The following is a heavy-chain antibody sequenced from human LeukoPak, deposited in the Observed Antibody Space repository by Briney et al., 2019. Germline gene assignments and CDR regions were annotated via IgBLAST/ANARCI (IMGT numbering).Heavy chain of an antibody. CDR3: AKGGRGTYCSSTSCYSALGFDY. J-gene: IGHJ4*02. D-gene: IGHD2-2*02. CDR2: ISYDGSNK. V-gene: IGHV3-30*18. CDR1: GFTFSSNG. Sequence: GGPLRLSCAASGFTFSSNGMHWVRQAPGKGLEWVAVISYDGSNKYYADSVKGRFTISRDNSKNTLYLQMNSLRAEDTAVHYCAKGGRGTYCSSTSCYSALGFDYWGQGTLATVSS.